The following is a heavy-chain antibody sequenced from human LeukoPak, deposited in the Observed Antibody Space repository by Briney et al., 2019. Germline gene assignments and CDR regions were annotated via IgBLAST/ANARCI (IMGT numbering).Heavy chain of an antibody. V-gene: IGHV4-34*01. CDR1: GGSFSGYY. CDR3: ARGSTVTTPGGMDV. J-gene: IGHJ6*02. Sequence: SETLPLTCAVYGGSFSGYYWSWIRQPPGKGLEWIGEINRSGSTNYNPSLKSRVTISVDTSKNQYSLKLSSVTAADTAVYYCARGSTVTTPGGMDVWGQGTTVTVSS. CDR2: INRSGST. D-gene: IGHD4-17*01.